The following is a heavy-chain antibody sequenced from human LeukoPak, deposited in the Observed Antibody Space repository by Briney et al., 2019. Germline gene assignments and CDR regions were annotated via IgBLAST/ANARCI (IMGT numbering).Heavy chain of an antibody. J-gene: IGHJ4*02. CDR2: IFRTGST. CDR1: GGSIGSSSYY. CDR3: ARNYYDTKKPWD. V-gene: IGHV4-39*02. D-gene: IGHD3-22*01. Sequence: SETLSLTCTVSGGSIGSSSYYWGWIRQPPGKGLEWIGSIFRTGSTYYSASLKSRVSISVDTSKNHFALKLASVTAADTAVYFCARNYYDTKKPWDWGQGTLVTVSS.